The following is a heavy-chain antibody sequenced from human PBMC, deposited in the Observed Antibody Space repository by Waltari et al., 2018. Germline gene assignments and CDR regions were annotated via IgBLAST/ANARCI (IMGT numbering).Heavy chain of an antibody. CDR1: GFTFSTYS. CDR3: ARGRIYHDSSASGYYFDY. J-gene: IGHJ4*02. V-gene: IGHV3-21*01. Sequence: EVQLVDSGGGLVKPGGSLRLSCAASGFTFSTYSMNWVRQVPGKGLEWVSSISSSSSSIYYADSVKGRFTISRDNAKNSLDLQMNSLRVEDTALYYCARGRIYHDSSASGYYFDYWGQGTLVAVSS. CDR2: ISSSSSSI. D-gene: IGHD3-22*01.